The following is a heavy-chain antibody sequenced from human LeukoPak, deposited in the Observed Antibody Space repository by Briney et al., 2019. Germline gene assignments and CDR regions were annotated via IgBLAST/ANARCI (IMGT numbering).Heavy chain of an antibody. CDR3: ARDHDRGVIDY. J-gene: IGHJ4*02. D-gene: IGHD3-10*01. Sequence: GASVKVSCKAAGNTFTGYYMFWVRQAPGQGLEWMGWINPNSGGTNYAQKFQGRVTMTRDTSISTAYMELSRLRSDDTAVYYCARDHDRGVIDYWGQGTLVTVSS. CDR1: GNTFTGYY. V-gene: IGHV1-2*02. CDR2: INPNSGGT.